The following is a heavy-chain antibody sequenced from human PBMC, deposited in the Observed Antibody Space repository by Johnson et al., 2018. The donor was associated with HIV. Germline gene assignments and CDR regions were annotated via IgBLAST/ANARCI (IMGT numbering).Heavy chain of an antibody. J-gene: IGHJ3*02. CDR2: IYSGGST. D-gene: IGHD3-16*02. CDR3: ARLPSGDNRDSFNI. V-gene: IGHV3-53*01. Sequence: VQLVESGGGLIQPGGSLRLSCAASGFTVSSNYMSWVRQAPGKGLEWVSVIYSGGSTYYADSVKGRFTISRDNSKNTLYLQMNSLRAEDTAVYYCARLPSGDNRDSFNIWGQGTMVTVAS. CDR1: GFTVSSNY.